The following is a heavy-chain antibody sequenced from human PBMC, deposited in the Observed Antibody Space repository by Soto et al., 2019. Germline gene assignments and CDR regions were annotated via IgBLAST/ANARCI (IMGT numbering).Heavy chain of an antibody. CDR1: GYTFTSND. V-gene: IGHV1-8*01. Sequence: QVQLVQSGAEVKKPGASVKVSCKAAGYTFTSNDMNWVRQATGQGLEWMGWMNPNSGNPGYAQKIQGRVTMNRKTAISTAYMALMSLRSEDTAVYFCARGTRVVSLWGQGTMVTVSS. D-gene: IGHD3-16*02. CDR3: ARGTRVVSL. CDR2: MNPNSGNP. J-gene: IGHJ3*01.